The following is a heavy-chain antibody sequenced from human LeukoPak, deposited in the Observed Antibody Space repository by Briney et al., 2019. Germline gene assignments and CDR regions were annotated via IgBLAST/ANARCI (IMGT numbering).Heavy chain of an antibody. D-gene: IGHD2-15*01. CDR1: GGSISSYY. J-gene: IGHJ2*01. CDR3: ARSLADWYFDL. V-gene: IGHV4-59*08. CDR2: IYYSGST. Sequence: SETLSLTCTVSGGSISSYYWSWIRQPPGKGLEWIGYIYYSGSTNYNPSLKSRVTISVDTSKNQFSLKLSSVTAADTAVYYCARSLADWYFDLWGRGTLVTVSS.